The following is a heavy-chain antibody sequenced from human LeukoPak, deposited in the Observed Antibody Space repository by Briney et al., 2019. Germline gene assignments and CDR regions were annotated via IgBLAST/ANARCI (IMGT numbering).Heavy chain of an antibody. D-gene: IGHD6-19*01. Sequence: SETLSLTCTVSGGSISSYYWSWIRQPPGKGLEWIGYIYYSGSTYYNPSLKSRVTISVDTSKNQFSLKLSSVTAADTAVYYCAGTAVAGTGGDYWGQGTLVTVSS. CDR1: GGSISSYY. V-gene: IGHV4-59*06. CDR2: IYYSGST. CDR3: AGTAVAGTGGDY. J-gene: IGHJ4*02.